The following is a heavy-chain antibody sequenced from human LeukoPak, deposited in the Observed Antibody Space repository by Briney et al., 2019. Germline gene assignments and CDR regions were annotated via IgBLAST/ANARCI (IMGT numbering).Heavy chain of an antibody. D-gene: IGHD3-10*01. CDR2: ISSSSSYI. CDR3: ARSITKVRGVILPFEY. J-gene: IGHJ4*02. Sequence: PGGSLRLTCAASGFTFSSYSMNWVRQAPGKGLEWVSSISSSSSYIYYADSVKGRFTISRDNAKNSLYLQMNSLRAEDTAVYYCARSITKVRGVILPFEYWGQGTLVTVSS. V-gene: IGHV3-21*01. CDR1: GFTFSSYS.